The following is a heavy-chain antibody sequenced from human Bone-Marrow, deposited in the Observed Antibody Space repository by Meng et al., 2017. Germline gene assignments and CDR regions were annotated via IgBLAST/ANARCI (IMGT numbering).Heavy chain of an antibody. D-gene: IGHD3-9*01. CDR3: ARDADWVIFDH. CDR1: GFTFSSYN. V-gene: IGHV3-74*03. Sequence: VQLLQSGGGLVQPGGSLRLSWAASGFTFSSYNMHWVRQTPGEGLVWVSRINTDASITTYADSVKGRFTISRDDAKNTVYLQMNSLRAEDTAVYYCARDADWVIFDHWGQGALVTVSS. J-gene: IGHJ4*02. CDR2: INTDASIT.